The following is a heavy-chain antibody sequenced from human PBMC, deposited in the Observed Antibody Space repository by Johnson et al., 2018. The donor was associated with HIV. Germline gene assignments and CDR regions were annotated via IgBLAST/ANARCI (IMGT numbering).Heavy chain of an antibody. CDR2: IYSGGST. D-gene: IGHD4-11*01. J-gene: IGHJ3*02. V-gene: IGHV3-66*01. CDR3: AKDQGDYSNHGAAVDI. CDR1: GFTVSSNY. Sequence: VQLVESGGGLVQPGGSLRLSCAASGFTVSSNYMSWVRQAPGKGLEWVSVIYSGGSTYYADSVKGRFTISRDNSKNTLYLQMNSLRAEDTAVYYCAKDQGDYSNHGAAVDIWGQGTMVTVSS.